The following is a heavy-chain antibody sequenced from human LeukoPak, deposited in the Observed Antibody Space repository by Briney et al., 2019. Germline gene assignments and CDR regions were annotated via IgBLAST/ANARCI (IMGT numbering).Heavy chain of an antibody. Sequence: GESLKISCKGSGYIFTSFWIGWVRQVPGKGLEWMGIIFPGDSDSRYSPSFQGQVTISADKSISTAYLQWSSLKASDTAMYYCARLESGGTYSILDYWGQGTLVTVSS. J-gene: IGHJ4*02. CDR3: ARLESGGTYSILDY. D-gene: IGHD1-26*01. V-gene: IGHV5-51*01. CDR2: IFPGDSDS. CDR1: GYIFTSFW.